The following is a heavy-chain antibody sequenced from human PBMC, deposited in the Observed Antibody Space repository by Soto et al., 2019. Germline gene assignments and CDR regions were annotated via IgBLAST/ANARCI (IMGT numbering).Heavy chain of an antibody. D-gene: IGHD2-2*01. CDR1: GYTFTTYG. Sequence: QVQLVQSGAEVKKPGASVKVSCKASGYTFTTYGITWVRQAPGQGLEWMGWISTYNGNTTYPQTLQGRVTMTTDTSTSTAYMELRSLRSDDTAVYYCARARYCISSGCSLDCWGQGTLVTVSS. J-gene: IGHJ4*02. CDR2: ISTYNGNT. CDR3: ARARYCISSGCSLDC. V-gene: IGHV1-18*01.